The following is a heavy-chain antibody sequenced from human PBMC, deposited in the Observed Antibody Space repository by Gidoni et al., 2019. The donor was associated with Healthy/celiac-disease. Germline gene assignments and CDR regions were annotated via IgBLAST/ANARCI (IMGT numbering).Heavy chain of an antibody. CDR1: GGTFSSYA. CDR2: IIPILGIA. J-gene: IGHJ4*02. Sequence: QVQLVQSGAEVKKPGSSVKVSCKASGGTFSSYAISWVRQAPGQGLEWMGRIIPILGIANYAQKFQGRVTITADKSTSTAYMELSSLRSEDTAVYYCASGLSATGTAPDYWGQGTLVTVSS. D-gene: IGHD1-1*01. CDR3: ASGLSATGTAPDY. V-gene: IGHV1-69*04.